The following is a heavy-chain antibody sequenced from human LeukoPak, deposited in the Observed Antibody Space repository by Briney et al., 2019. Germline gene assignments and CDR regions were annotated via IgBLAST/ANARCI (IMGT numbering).Heavy chain of an antibody. Sequence: SETLSLTCTVSGGSIRNYYWSWMRQPPGQGLEWIGYIYYSASTNYNPSLKSRVTISVDTSKNQVSLKLTSVTAADAAVYYCVRGNGWYAYWGQGTLVTVSS. D-gene: IGHD6-19*01. CDR3: VRGNGWYAY. J-gene: IGHJ4*02. CDR1: GGSIRNYY. CDR2: IYYSAST. V-gene: IGHV4-59*01.